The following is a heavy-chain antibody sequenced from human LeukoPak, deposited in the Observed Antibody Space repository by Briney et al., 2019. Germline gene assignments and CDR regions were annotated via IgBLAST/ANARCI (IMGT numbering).Heavy chain of an antibody. J-gene: IGHJ4*02. CDR1: GFTFSSYG. V-gene: IGHV3-30*18. CDR3: AKDSGNLRYYFDY. D-gene: IGHD1-14*01. Sequence: GGSLRLSCAASGFTFSSYGMHWVRQAPGKGLEWVAVISYDGSNKYYADSVKGRFTISRDNSKNTLYLQMNSLRAEDTAVYYCAKDSGNLRYYFDYWGQGTLVTVSS. CDR2: ISYDGSNK.